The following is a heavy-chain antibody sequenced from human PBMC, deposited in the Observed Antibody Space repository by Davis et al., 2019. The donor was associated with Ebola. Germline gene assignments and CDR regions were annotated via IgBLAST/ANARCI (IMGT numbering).Heavy chain of an antibody. CDR3: ARDGVRPDY. CDR1: GFTFGNYV. Sequence: GESLKISCAASGFTFGNYVMNWVRQAPGKGLEWVSSISSSSSYIYYADSVKGRFTISRDNAKNSLYLQMNSLRAEDTAVYYCARDGVRPDYWGQGTLVTVSS. CDR2: ISSSSSYI. D-gene: IGHD3-16*01. V-gene: IGHV3-21*01. J-gene: IGHJ4*02.